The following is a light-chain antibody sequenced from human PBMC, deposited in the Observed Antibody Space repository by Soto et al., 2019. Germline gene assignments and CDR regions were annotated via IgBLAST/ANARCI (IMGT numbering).Light chain of an antibody. CDR3: QQYDEWPLT. V-gene: IGKV3-15*01. Sequence: EKVMTQSPATLSVSPGERATLSCRASQNVKTRLAWYRQKPGQAPRLLIFDAFTRATGIPARFSGSASGTDFTLTISSLQSEDSAVYYCQQYDEWPLTFGGGTKVEIK. CDR2: DAF. CDR1: QNVKTR. J-gene: IGKJ4*01.